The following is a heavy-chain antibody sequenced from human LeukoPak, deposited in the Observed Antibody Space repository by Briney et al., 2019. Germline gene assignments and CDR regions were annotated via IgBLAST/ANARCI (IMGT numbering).Heavy chain of an antibody. V-gene: IGHV4-39*07. J-gene: IGHJ3*02. CDR3: ARDPRYGDYGYAFDI. CDR2: IYYSGST. CDR1: GGSISSSSYY. Sequence: SETLSLTCTVSGGSISSSSYYWGWIRQPPGKGLEWIGSIYYSGSTYYNPSLKSRVTISVDTSKNQLSLKLSSVTAADTAVYYCARDPRYGDYGYAFDIWGQGTMVTVSS. D-gene: IGHD4-17*01.